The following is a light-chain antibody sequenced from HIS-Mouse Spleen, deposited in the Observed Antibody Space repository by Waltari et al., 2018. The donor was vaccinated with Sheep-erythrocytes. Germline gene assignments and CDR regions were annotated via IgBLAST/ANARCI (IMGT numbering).Light chain of an antibody. Sequence: QSALTQPASVSGSPGQSITISCTGTSSDVGSYNLVSWYQQHPGKAPKLMIYEGSKRTSGVSNRFSGSKSGNTASLTISGLQAEDEADYYCCSYAGSSTPWVFGGGTKLIVL. V-gene: IGLV2-23*01. CDR3: CSYAGSSTPWV. CDR2: EGS. CDR1: SSDVGSYNL. J-gene: IGLJ3*02.